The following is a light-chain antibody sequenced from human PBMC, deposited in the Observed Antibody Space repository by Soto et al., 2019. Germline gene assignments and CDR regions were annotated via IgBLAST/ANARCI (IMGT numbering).Light chain of an antibody. Sequence: QSVLTQPASVSGSPGQSITISCTGTSSDVGGYNYVSWYQQHPGKAPKFMIYDVSNRPSGVSNRFSGSKFGNTASLTIPGLQAEDEADYYCSTYTTSNTRQIVFGTGTKVTVL. V-gene: IGLV2-14*01. CDR2: DVS. J-gene: IGLJ1*01. CDR3: STYTTSNTRQIV. CDR1: SSDVGGYNY.